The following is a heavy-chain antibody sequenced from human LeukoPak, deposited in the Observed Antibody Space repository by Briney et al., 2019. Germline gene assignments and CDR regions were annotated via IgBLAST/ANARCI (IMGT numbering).Heavy chain of an antibody. D-gene: IGHD3-22*01. CDR2: INSDGSST. Sequence: GGSLRLSCAASGFTFSDYWMHWVRQAPGKGLVWVSRINSDGSSTSYADSVKGRFTISRDNAKNTLYLQMNSLRAEDTAVYYCARVLLPLNYDSSGYPVYWGQGTLVTVSS. CDR3: ARVLLPLNYDSSGYPVY. J-gene: IGHJ4*02. V-gene: IGHV3-74*01. CDR1: GFTFSDYW.